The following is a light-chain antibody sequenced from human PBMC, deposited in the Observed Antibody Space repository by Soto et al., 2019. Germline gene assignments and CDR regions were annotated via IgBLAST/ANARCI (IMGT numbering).Light chain of an antibody. CDR3: QGYGDSGT. Sequence: ENVLTQSPGTLSLGPGERAAPACRASQSLPTNDVAWYHQEHGQAPSLRIDGASKSATGIPDRFTGSVSGTDCALTSDKLEPEGLAVDYCQGYGDSGTFGQGTKLDIK. CDR2: GAS. V-gene: IGKV3-20*01. CDR1: QSLPTND. J-gene: IGKJ2*01.